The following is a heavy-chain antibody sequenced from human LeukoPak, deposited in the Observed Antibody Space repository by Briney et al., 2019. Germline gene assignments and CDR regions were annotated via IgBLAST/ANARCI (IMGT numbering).Heavy chain of an antibody. Sequence: SETLSLTCTVSGGSISSYYWSRIRQPAGKGLEWIGRIYTSGSTNYNPSLKSRVTMSVDTSKNQFSLKLSSVTAADTAVYYCAGELRRWICDYWGQGTLVTVSS. V-gene: IGHV4-4*07. D-gene: IGHD4-17*01. CDR3: AGELRRWICDY. J-gene: IGHJ4*02. CDR1: GGSISSYY. CDR2: IYTSGST.